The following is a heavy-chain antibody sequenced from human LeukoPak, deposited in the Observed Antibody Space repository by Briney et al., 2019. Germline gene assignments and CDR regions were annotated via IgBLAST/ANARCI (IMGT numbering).Heavy chain of an antibody. Sequence: GESLKISCKGSGYSFTSYWIGWVRQMPGKGLEWMGIIYPGDSDTRYSPSFQGQVTISADKSISTAYLQWSSLKASDTAMYYCARVGANGLRYYYHYMDVWGKGTTVTVSS. CDR3: ARVGANGLRYYYHYMDV. CDR2: IYPGDSDT. J-gene: IGHJ6*03. V-gene: IGHV5-51*01. D-gene: IGHD2-8*01. CDR1: GYSFTSYW.